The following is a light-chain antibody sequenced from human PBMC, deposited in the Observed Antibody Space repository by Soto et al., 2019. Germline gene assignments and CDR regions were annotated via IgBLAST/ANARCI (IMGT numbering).Light chain of an antibody. J-gene: IGLJ2*01. CDR3: QSYDSSLSAVV. CDR2: GNS. Sequence: QSVLTQPPSVSGAPGQRVTISCTGSSSNIGAGYDVHWYQQLPGTAPKLLIYGNSNRPSGVPDRFSGSKSGTSASLAITGLQAEDEAADCCQSYDSSLSAVVFGGGTQLTVL. V-gene: IGLV1-40*01. CDR1: SSNIGAGYD.